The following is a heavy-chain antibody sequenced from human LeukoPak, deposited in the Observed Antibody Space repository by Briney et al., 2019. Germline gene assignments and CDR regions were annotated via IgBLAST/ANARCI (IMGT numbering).Heavy chain of an antibody. J-gene: IGHJ5*02. CDR1: GLTFSSYN. CDR3: AAASAFSGSWRS. CDR2: ITASDTTK. V-gene: IGHV3-48*01. Sequence: GALRLSCAASGLTFSSYNMNWVRQAPGKGPEWVAYITASDTTKYYADSVKGRFTISRDNAKKSLFLQMNSLRAEDTAVYYCAAASAFSGSWRSWGQGTVVSVSS. D-gene: IGHD6-13*01.